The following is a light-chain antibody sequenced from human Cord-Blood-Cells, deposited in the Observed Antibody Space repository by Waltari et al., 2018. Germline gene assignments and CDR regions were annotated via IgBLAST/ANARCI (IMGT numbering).Light chain of an antibody. CDR1: QSISSY. J-gene: IGKJ3*01. CDR3: QQSYSTPFT. V-gene: IGKV1-39*01. Sequence: DIQLTQSPSSLFASVGDSVTITCRASQSISSYLNCYQQKPGKAPKLLIYAASSLQSGVPSRFSGSGSGTDFTLTISSLQPEDFATYYCQQSYSTPFTFGPGTKVDIK. CDR2: AAS.